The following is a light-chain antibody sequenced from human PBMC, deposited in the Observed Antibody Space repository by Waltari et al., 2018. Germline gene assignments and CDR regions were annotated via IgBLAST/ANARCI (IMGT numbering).Light chain of an antibody. J-gene: IGKJ2*01. V-gene: IGKV1-5*03. CDR3: QQYNSYPRT. CDR1: QSISRW. Sequence: DIQMTQSPSTLSASVGDSVTFTCRASQSISRWVAWYQQKPGKAPKLLIYKASTLETGVPSRFSGSGSGTEFTLSISSLQPDDFATYYCQQYNSYPRTFGQGTKLEIK. CDR2: KAS.